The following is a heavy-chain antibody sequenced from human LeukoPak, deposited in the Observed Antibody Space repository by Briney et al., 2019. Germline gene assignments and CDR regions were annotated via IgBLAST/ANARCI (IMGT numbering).Heavy chain of an antibody. CDR2: INPNSGGT. D-gene: IGHD3-22*01. CDR3: ARVLGCYDSSDHLDY. CDR1: GYTFTSYY. V-gene: IGHV1-2*06. J-gene: IGHJ4*02. Sequence: ASVKVSCKASGYTFTSYYMHWVRQAPGQGLEWMGRINPNSGGTNYAQKFQGRVTMTRDTSISTAYMELSRLRSDDTAVYYCARVLGCYDSSDHLDYWGQGTLVTVSS.